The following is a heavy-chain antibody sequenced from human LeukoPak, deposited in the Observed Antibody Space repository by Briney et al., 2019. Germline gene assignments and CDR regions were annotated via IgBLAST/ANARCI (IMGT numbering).Heavy chain of an antibody. D-gene: IGHD5-18*01. CDR1: GFTFTTYW. CDR3: ARDAVDTANAV. J-gene: IGHJ6*02. Sequence: GGSLRLSCAASGFTFTTYWMHWVRQAPGKGLVWVSHINSDGSITSYADSVKGRFTISRDNTKNTLYLQMNSLRAEDTAVYYCARDAVDTANAVWGQGTTVTVSS. CDR2: INSDGSIT. V-gene: IGHV3-74*01.